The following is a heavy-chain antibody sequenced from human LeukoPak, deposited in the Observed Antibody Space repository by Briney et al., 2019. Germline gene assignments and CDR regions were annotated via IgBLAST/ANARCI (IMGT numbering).Heavy chain of an antibody. D-gene: IGHD3-16*02. CDR2: INPDGSEN. J-gene: IGHJ4*02. Sequence: PAGSLTLSCTASGFTLSRYWMSWVRQAPGKGLEGVANINPDGSENYDVGSVKGRFTISGENAKNSMYLQMIRLRAEDTAVYYCARDGDLNAGFGGVIVTDYWGQGTLVTVSS. V-gene: IGHV3-7*01. CDR1: GFTLSRYW. CDR3: ARDGDLNAGFGGVIVTDY.